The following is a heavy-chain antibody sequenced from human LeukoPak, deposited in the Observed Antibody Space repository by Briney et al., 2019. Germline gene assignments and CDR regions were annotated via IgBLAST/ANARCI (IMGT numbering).Heavy chain of an antibody. CDR1: GGTFSSYA. V-gene: IGHV1-69*13. Sequence: SVKVSCKASGGTFSSYAISWVRQAPGQGLEWMGGIIPIFGTANYAQKFQGRVTITADESTSTAYMELSSLRSEDTAVYYCATPQYYYDSSGYLISRWFGPWGQGTLVTVSS. D-gene: IGHD3-22*01. CDR3: ATPQYYYDSSGYLISRWFGP. CDR2: IIPIFGTA. J-gene: IGHJ5*02.